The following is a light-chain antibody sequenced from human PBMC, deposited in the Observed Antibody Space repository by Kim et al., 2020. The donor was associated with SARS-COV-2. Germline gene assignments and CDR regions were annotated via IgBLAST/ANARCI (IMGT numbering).Light chain of an antibody. CDR2: GAS. CDR1: QGVSSGN. J-gene: IGKJ2*01. V-gene: IGKV3-20*01. Sequence: FTLGQRGTLPCRAGQGVSSGNLAWYQQKPGQAPRLLIYGASNRDTGIPDRFSGGGSGTDFTLTISRLEPEDFAVYYCQQYAGSPYTFGQGTKLEI. CDR3: QQYAGSPYT.